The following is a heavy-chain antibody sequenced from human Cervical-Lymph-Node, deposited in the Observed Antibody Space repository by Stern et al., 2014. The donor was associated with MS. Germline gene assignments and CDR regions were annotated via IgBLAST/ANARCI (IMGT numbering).Heavy chain of an antibody. V-gene: IGHV4-39*01. Sequence: VQLEESGPGLVKPSETLSLTCTVSGGSISSSSYYWGWIRQPPGKGLEWIGSIYYSGSTYYNPSLKSRSPIPIATSKNPSPLKLRSLPAADTAVYYCARQWGYDSSGYPEWFDPWGQGTLVTVSS. CDR3: ARQWGYDSSGYPEWFDP. D-gene: IGHD3-22*01. CDR1: GGSISSSSYY. CDR2: IYYSGST. J-gene: IGHJ5*02.